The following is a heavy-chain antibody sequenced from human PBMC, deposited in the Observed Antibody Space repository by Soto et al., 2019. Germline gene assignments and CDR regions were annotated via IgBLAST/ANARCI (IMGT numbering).Heavy chain of an antibody. D-gene: IGHD2-15*01. CDR2: IYYSGST. CDR1: GGSISSYY. Sequence: QVQLQESGPGLVKPSETLSLTCTVSGGSISSYYWSWIRQPPGKGLEWIGYIYYSGSTNYNPSLKSRVTMSVDTSKNPFSLKLSSVTAADTAVYYCARRMRHYYGMDVWGQGTTVTVSS. V-gene: IGHV4-59*01. J-gene: IGHJ6*02. CDR3: ARRMRHYYGMDV.